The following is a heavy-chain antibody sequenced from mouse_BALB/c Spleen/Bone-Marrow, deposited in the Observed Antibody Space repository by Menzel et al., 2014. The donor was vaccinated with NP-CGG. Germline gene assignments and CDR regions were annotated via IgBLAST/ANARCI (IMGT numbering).Heavy chain of an antibody. CDR2: ILPGSGTT. J-gene: IGHJ3*01. CDR3: ARLITTGGFAY. V-gene: IGHV1-9*01. Sequence: VQLVESGAELMKPGASVKISCKATGYTFSTYWIEWVKQRPGHGLEWIGEILPGSGTTNYNEKFKGKATFTADTSSNTAYMQLSSLTSEDSAVYCCARLITTGGFAYWGQGTLVTVSA. D-gene: IGHD2-4*01. CDR1: GYTFSTYW.